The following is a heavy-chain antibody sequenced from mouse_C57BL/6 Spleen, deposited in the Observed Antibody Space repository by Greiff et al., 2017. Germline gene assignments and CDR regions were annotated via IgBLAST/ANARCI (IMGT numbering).Heavy chain of an antibody. Sequence: DVMLVESGGGLVQSGRSLRLSCATSGFTFSDFYMEWVRQAPGKGLEWIAASRNKANDYTTEYSASVKGRFIVSRDTSQSILYLQMNALRAEDTAIYYCARDRMMDYWGQGTSVTVSS. J-gene: IGHJ4*01. CDR2: SRNKANDYTT. V-gene: IGHV7-1*01. CDR1: GFTFSDFY. CDR3: ARDRMMDY. D-gene: IGHD2-10*02.